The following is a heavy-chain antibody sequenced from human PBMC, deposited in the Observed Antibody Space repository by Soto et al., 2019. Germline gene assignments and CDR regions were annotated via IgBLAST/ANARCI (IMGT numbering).Heavy chain of an antibody. J-gene: IGHJ4*02. CDR1: GFTFSSYS. Sequence: GGSLRLSCAASGFTFSSYSMNWVRQAPGKGLEWVSSISSSSSYIYYADSVKGRFTISRENAKNSLYLQMNSLRAEDTAVYYCTTPGTSWYFDYWGQGTLVTVSS. V-gene: IGHV3-21*01. CDR3: TTPGTSWYFDY. CDR2: ISSSSSYI.